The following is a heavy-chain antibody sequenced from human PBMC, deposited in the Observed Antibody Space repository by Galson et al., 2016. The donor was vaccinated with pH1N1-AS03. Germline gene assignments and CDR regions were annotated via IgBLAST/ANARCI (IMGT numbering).Heavy chain of an antibody. CDR2: INTGGNA. Sequence: SLRLSCAASGFTVRSYVMRWVRQVPGKGLEWVAPINTGGNAYDADAVRGGFIISSDMPNDNVHMEMNYLRVEDKAADYCAKDHRRDGWPAFESWGQGTLGAVSS. J-gene: IGHJ4*02. V-gene: IGHV3-23*01. CDR1: GFTVRSYV. CDR3: AKDHRRDGWPAFES. D-gene: IGHD5-24*01.